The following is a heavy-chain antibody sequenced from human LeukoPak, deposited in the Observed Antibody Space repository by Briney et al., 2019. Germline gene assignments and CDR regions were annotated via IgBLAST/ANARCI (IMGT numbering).Heavy chain of an antibody. CDR3: ARCLYGGNPNTYYFDY. J-gene: IGHJ4*02. V-gene: IGHV3-7*01. D-gene: IGHD4-23*01. Sequence: GGSLRLSCAASAFTFSRYWMSWVRQAPGKGPEWVANIKKDGSEKYYVDSVKGRFIISRDNAKNSLYLQMSSLRAEDTAVYYCARCLYGGNPNTYYFDYWGQGTLVTVSS. CDR2: IKKDGSEK. CDR1: AFTFSRYW.